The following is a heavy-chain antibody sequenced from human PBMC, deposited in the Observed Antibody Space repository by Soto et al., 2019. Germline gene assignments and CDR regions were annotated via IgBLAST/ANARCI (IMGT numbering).Heavy chain of an antibody. CDR3: ALGGCVTYDYFSGGYSQHHHYCYCMDG. CDR1: GGSISSYY. V-gene: IGHV4-4*07. J-gene: IGHJ6*02. CDR2: IYTSGST. D-gene: IGHD3-3*01. Sequence: SETLSLTCTVSGGSISSYYWSWIRQPSGKGLEWMGRIYTSGSTNYNPSLKSRVTMSVGTSKNQFSLELSSVTAADTAVYYCALGGCVTYDYFSGGYSQHHHYCYCMDGCGQGPTGTVS.